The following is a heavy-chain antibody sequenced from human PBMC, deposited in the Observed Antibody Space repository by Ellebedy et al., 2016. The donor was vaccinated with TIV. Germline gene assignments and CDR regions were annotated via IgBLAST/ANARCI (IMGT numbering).Heavy chain of an antibody. J-gene: IGHJ4*02. CDR3: ARDPLGGPFDY. V-gene: IGHV4-39*02. D-gene: IGHD3-16*01. CDR2: IYYSGST. Sequence: SETLSLXXTVSGGSISSSSYYWGWIRQPPGKGLEWIGSIYYSGSTYYNPSLKSRVTISVDTSKNQFSLKLSSVTAADTAVYYCARDPLGGPFDYWGQGTLVTVSS. CDR1: GGSISSSSYY.